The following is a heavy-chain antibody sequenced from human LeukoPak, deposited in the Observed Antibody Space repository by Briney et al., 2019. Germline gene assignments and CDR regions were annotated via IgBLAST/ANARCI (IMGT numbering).Heavy chain of an antibody. CDR3: CGTRGDL. CDR1: GFTFSKVW. CDR2: IKSKSDDGTR. J-gene: IGHJ5*02. Sequence: PGGSPRLSCEASGFTFSKVWMSWVRQAPGQGLEWVGRIKSKSDDGTRDYAPPVRGRFTISRDDSKSTVYLQMESLRSEDTGVYYFCGTRGDLWGQGTLVTVSS. D-gene: IGHD1-14*01. V-gene: IGHV3-15*01.